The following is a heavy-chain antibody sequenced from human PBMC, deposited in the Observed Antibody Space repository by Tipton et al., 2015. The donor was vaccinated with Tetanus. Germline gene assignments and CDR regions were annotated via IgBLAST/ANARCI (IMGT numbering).Heavy chain of an antibody. CDR1: GDSITSSY. J-gene: IGHJ6*02. CDR2: IYYSGAT. CDR3: AGNGSVTHKTHYYHSSGMDV. Sequence: TLSLTCTVSGDSITSSYWTWIRQPPGKGLEWIGYIYYSGATNYNPSLKGRVTIAVDTSKNQLSLKLRYVTAADTAVYYWAGNGSVTHKTHYYHSSGMDVWGQGTTVTVSS. V-gene: IGHV4-59*13. D-gene: IGHD4-17*01.